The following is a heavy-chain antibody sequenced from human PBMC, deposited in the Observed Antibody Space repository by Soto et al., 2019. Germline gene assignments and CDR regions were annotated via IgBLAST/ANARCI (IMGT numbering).Heavy chain of an antibody. CDR2: IYPGDSDT. V-gene: IGHV5-51*01. Sequence: PGESLKISCKGSGYSFTSYWIGWVRQMPGKGLEWMGIIYPGDSDTRYSPSFQGQVTISADKSISTAYLQWSSLKASDTAMYYCARFLQHNWNYEGNWFDPWGQGTLVTVSS. CDR1: GYSFTSYW. CDR3: ARFLQHNWNYEGNWFDP. J-gene: IGHJ5*02. D-gene: IGHD1-7*01.